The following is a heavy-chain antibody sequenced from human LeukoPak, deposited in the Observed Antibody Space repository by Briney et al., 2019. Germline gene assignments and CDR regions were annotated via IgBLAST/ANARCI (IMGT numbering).Heavy chain of an antibody. D-gene: IGHD3-10*02. J-gene: IGHJ4*02. V-gene: IGHV4-59*11. Sequence: PSETLSLTCDVSSHSMNIHYWSWNRQPPGKGLECVGYIHSSGRTNQNPSLKSRVTLSVETSKNQFSLTLNTVTAADTAVYYCARAVLMETTMFIGDWGQGTLVTVSS. CDR2: IHSSGRT. CDR3: ARAVLMETTMFIGD. CDR1: SHSMNIHY.